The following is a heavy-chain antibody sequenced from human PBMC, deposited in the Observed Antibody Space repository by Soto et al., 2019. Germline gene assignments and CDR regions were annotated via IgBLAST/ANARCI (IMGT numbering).Heavy chain of an antibody. D-gene: IGHD3-16*01. CDR3: ARGNPFNYAGFDV. Sequence: ASVKVSCKASGYTFSDFDINWLRQASGQGPEWMGWMNAKSGDTFFAQRFQGKFNMTWDTSLSTAYMEVGSLTSDDTAMYYCARGNPFNYAGFDVWGQGTTVTVSS. CDR2: MNAKSGDT. J-gene: IGHJ6*02. CDR1: GYTFSDFD. V-gene: IGHV1-8*01.